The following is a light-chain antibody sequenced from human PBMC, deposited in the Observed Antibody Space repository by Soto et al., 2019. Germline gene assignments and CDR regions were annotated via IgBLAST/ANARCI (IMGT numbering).Light chain of an antibody. CDR3: QQYGSSPIT. CDR1: QSVSSL. V-gene: IGKV3-20*01. Sequence: ESELTQSPATLSLCPGERATLHCRASQSVSSLLAWYQQKPGQAPRLLMYGASSRATGIPDRLSGSGSGTDFTLTISRLEPEDFAVYYCQQYGSSPITFCQGTRLEIK. J-gene: IGKJ5*01. CDR2: GAS.